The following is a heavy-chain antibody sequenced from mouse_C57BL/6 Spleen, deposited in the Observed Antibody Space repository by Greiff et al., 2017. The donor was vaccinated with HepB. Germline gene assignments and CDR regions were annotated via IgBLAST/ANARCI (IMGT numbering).Heavy chain of an antibody. CDR1: GFTFSSYT. CDR3: ARHPTTVVATPDV. J-gene: IGHJ1*03. V-gene: IGHV5-9*01. Sequence: EVKLVESGGGLVKPGGSLKLSCAASGFTFSSYTMSWVRQTPEKRLEWVATISGGGGNTYYPDSVKGRFTISRDNAKNTLYLPMSSLRSEDTALYYCARHPTTVVATPDVWGTGTTVTVSS. D-gene: IGHD1-1*01. CDR2: ISGGGGNT.